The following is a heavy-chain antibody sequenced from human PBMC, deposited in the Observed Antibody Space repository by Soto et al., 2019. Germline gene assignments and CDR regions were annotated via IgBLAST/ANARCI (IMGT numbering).Heavy chain of an antibody. CDR2: INVYNGNT. Sequence: ASVKVSCKASRYTFTNYGISWLRQAPGQGLEWMGWINVYNGNTKYAQKVQGRVTMTTDTSTSTAYMELRSLRSDDTAVYYCARGVGSGSYYNQYNWFDPWGQGTLVTVSS. V-gene: IGHV1-18*01. J-gene: IGHJ5*02. D-gene: IGHD3-10*01. CDR3: ARGVGSGSYYNQYNWFDP. CDR1: RYTFTNYG.